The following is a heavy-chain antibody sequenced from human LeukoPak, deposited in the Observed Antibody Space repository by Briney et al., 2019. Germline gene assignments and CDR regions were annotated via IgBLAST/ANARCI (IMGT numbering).Heavy chain of an antibody. D-gene: IGHD6-19*01. CDR3: ARDSYSSGWYGYMGRTYYYYMDV. V-gene: IGHV1-2*02. J-gene: IGHJ6*03. Sequence: ASVKVSCKASGYTFTGYYMHWVRQAPGQGLEWMGWINPNSGGTNYAQKFQGRVTMTRDTSISTAHTELSRLRSDDTAVYYCARDSYSSGWYGYMGRTYYYYMDVWGKGTTVTVSS. CDR2: INPNSGGT. CDR1: GYTFTGYY.